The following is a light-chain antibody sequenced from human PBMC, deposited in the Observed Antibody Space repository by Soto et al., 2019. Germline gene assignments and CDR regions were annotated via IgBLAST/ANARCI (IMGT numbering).Light chain of an antibody. Sequence: QSALTQPASMSGSPGQSITISCTGTSVEVGAYNYVSWYQQHPGKAPKLMIYEVSNRPSGVSNRFSGSKSGNTASLTISGLQAEDEGDYYCSSYTSGSTWVFGGGTKLTVL. V-gene: IGLV2-14*01. CDR2: EVS. CDR3: SSYTSGSTWV. J-gene: IGLJ3*02. CDR1: SVEVGAYNY.